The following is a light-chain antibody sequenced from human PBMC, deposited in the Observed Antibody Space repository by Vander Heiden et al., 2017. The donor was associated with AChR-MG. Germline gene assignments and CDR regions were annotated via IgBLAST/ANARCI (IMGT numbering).Light chain of an antibody. V-gene: IGKV1-33*01. J-gene: IGKJ3*01. Sequence: DIQMTQSRSSLSASVGDRVTITCQASQDINIYLNWYQQKPGKAPKLLIYDTTNLKTGVPSRFSGSGSGTDFTLTISSLQPEDFATYYCQQYNNLPPGFTFGHGTKVDI. CDR2: DTT. CDR3: QQYNNLPPGFT. CDR1: QDINIY.